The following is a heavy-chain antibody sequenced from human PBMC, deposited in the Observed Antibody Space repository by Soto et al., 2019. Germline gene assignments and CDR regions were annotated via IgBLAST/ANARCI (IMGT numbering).Heavy chain of an antibody. Sequence: EVQLLESGGGLVQPGGSLRLSCAASGFTFSSYAMNWVRQAPGKGPEWVSGISGSGGSIYYAESVKGRFTISRDNSKNTLYLQMNSLRAENTAVYSCAKDVMVAPGDYFASWGQGTLVTVSS. J-gene: IGHJ4*02. V-gene: IGHV3-23*01. CDR1: GFTFSSYA. D-gene: IGHD2-15*01. CDR3: AKDVMVAPGDYFAS. CDR2: ISGSGGSI.